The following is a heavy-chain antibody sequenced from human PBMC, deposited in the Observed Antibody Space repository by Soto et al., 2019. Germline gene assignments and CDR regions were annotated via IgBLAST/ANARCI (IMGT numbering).Heavy chain of an antibody. CDR2: IYYLGST. Sequence: QVQLQESGPGLVKPSQTLSLTCTVSGGSISPGDYYWSWIRQPPGKGLEWIGYIYYLGSTNYNPSLKSRVTISIDTSKNQFSLKLSSVTAADTAVYYCARDFFRGGNSDWIDSWGQGTLVTVSS. CDR3: ARDFFRGGNSDWIDS. D-gene: IGHD2-15*01. J-gene: IGHJ5*01. V-gene: IGHV4-30-4*01. CDR1: GGSISPGDYY.